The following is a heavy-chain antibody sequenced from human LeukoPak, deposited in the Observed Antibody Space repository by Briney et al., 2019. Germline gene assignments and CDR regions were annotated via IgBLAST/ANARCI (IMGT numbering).Heavy chain of an antibody. CDR3: AKASDYSNRKGAFDI. Sequence: SGGSLRLSCVASGFTFDDYAMIWVRQAPGKGLEWVSGISWNSGSIGYADSVKGRFTISRDNAKNSLYMQMNSLRVEDTALYYCAKASDYSNRKGAFDIWGQGTMVTVSS. V-gene: IGHV3-9*01. CDR2: ISWNSGSI. J-gene: IGHJ3*02. D-gene: IGHD4-11*01. CDR1: GFTFDDYA.